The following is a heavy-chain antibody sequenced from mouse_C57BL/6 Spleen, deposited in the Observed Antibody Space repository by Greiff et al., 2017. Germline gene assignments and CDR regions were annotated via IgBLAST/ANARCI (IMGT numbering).Heavy chain of an antibody. CDR3: ARAYGNYLDY. D-gene: IGHD2-1*01. Sequence: EVQLQQSGPELVKPGASVKISCKASGYSFTGYYMNWVKQSPEKSLEWIGEINPSTGGTTYNQKFKAKATLTVDKSSSTAYMQLKSLTSEDSAVYYCARAYGNYLDYWGQGTTLTVSS. V-gene: IGHV1-42*01. CDR1: GYSFTGYY. CDR2: INPSTGGT. J-gene: IGHJ2*01.